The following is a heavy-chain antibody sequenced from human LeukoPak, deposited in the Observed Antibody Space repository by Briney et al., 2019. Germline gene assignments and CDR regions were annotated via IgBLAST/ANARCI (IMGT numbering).Heavy chain of an antibody. CDR1: GYTFTSYG. D-gene: IGHD3-10*01. CDR2: ISAYNGNT. Sequence: ASVKVSCKASGYTFTSYGISWVRQAPGQGLEWMGWISAYNGNTNYAQKLQGRVTMTTDTSTSTAYMELRSLRSDDTAVYYCARGASGSRPGNYYYYYMDVWGKGTTVTVSS. V-gene: IGHV1-18*01. J-gene: IGHJ6*03. CDR3: ARGASGSRPGNYYYYYMDV.